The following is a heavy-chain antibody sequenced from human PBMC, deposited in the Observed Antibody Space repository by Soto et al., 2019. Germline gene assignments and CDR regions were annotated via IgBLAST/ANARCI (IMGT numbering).Heavy chain of an antibody. CDR1: GFTFRNFG. Sequence: QVQLVESGGRAVQPGRSLRLACATSGFTFRNFGMQWVRQAPGKGLEWVAVIWSDGNKTFYRNSVKGRFTISRDNAENTLFLQMNSLRVEDTAFYYCARSQYCSSASCFAFDYWGRGTLVIVSS. V-gene: IGHV3-33*01. D-gene: IGHD2-2*01. CDR2: IWSDGNKT. J-gene: IGHJ4*02. CDR3: ARSQYCSSASCFAFDY.